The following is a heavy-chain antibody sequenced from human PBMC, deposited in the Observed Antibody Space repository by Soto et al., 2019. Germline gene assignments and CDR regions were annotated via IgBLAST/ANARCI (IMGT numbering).Heavy chain of an antibody. J-gene: IGHJ6*02. Sequence: GGSLRLSCAASGFTFRTYSMNWVRQAPGNGLEWVSSISSSSTYIYYADSVKGRFTISRDNAKNSLYMQMTSLRAEDTAVYYCARDQVGPLYYYYYGMDVWGQGTTVTVSS. CDR3: ARDQVGPLYYYYYGMDV. CDR2: ISSSSTYI. V-gene: IGHV3-21*01. CDR1: GFTFRTYS. D-gene: IGHD1-26*01.